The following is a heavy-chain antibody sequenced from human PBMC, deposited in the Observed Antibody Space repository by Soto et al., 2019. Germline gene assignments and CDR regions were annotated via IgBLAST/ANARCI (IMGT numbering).Heavy chain of an antibody. V-gene: IGHV1-46*01. CDR1: GYTFTSYY. CDR3: AREAAAGPGSYYGMDF. J-gene: IGHJ6*02. Sequence: ASVKVSCKASGYTFTSYYMHWVRQAPGQGLEWMGMINPSGGSTSYAQKFQGRVTMTRDTSTSTVYMELSSLRSEDTAVYYCAREAAAGPGSYYGMDFWGQGTTVTVSS. CDR2: INPSGGST. D-gene: IGHD6-13*01.